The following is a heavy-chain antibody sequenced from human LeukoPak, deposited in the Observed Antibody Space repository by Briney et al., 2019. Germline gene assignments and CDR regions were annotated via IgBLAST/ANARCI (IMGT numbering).Heavy chain of an antibody. CDR1: GFTFSSYS. Sequence: GGSLRLSCAASGFTFSSYSMNWVRQAPGKGLEWVSSISSSSSYIYYADSVKGRLTISRDNAKNSLYLQMNSLRAEDTAVYYCARGYCSGGSCYGLDFDYWGQGTLVTVSS. CDR3: ARGYCSGGSCYGLDFDY. D-gene: IGHD2-15*01. J-gene: IGHJ4*02. CDR2: ISSSSSYI. V-gene: IGHV3-21*01.